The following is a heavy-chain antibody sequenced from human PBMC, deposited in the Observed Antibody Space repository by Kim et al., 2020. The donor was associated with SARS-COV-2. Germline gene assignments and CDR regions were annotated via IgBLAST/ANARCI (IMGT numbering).Heavy chain of an antibody. Sequence: GGSLRLSCAASGFTFSNAWMSWVRQAPGKGLEWVGRIKSKTDGGTTDYAAPVKGRFTISRDDSKNTLYLQMNSLKTEDTAVYYCTTEYCGGDCYPNYDYYGMDVWGQGTTVTVSS. CDR3: TTEYCGGDCYPNYDYYGMDV. CDR2: IKSKTDGGTT. CDR1: GFTFSNAW. V-gene: IGHV3-15*01. D-gene: IGHD2-21*02. J-gene: IGHJ6*02.